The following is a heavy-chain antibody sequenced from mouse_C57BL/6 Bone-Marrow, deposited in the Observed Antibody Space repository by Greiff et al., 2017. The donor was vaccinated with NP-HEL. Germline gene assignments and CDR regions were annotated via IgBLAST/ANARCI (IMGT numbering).Heavy chain of an antibody. D-gene: IGHD2-4*01. CDR1: GFSFNTYA. CDR3: VRRRGKLRRRFAY. CDR2: IRSKSNNYAT. Sequence: EVQLVESGGGLVQPKGSLKLSCAASGFSFNTYAMNWVRQAPGKGLEWVARIRSKSNNYATYYADSVKDRFTISRDDSESMLYLQMNNLKTEDTAMYYCVRRRGKLRRRFAYWGQGTLVTVSA. V-gene: IGHV10-1*01. J-gene: IGHJ3*01.